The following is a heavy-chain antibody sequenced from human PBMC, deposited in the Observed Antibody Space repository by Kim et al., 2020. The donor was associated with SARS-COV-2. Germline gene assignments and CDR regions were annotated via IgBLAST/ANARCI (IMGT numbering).Heavy chain of an antibody. J-gene: IGHJ6*04. V-gene: IGHV3-7*01. Sequence: GGSLRLSCAASGFTFSSYWMSWVRQAPGKGLEWVANIKQDGSEKYYVDSVKGRFTISRDNAKNSLYLQMNSLRAEDTAVYYCARDSSRHDKTLPIFGVVIIGLLDVWGKGTTVTVSS. CDR3: ARDSSRHDKTLPIFGVVIIGLLDV. CDR2: IKQDGSEK. D-gene: IGHD3-3*01. CDR1: GFTFSSYW.